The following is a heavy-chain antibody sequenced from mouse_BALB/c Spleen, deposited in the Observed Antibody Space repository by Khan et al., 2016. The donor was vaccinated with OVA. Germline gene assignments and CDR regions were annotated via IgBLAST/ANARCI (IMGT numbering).Heavy chain of an antibody. V-gene: IGHV9-3-1*01. CDR2: INTYTGEP. D-gene: IGHD2-10*01. CDR1: GHTFTNYG. Sequence: QIQLVQSGPELKKPGETVKISCKASGHTFTNYGMNWVKQAPGKGLKWMGWINTYTGEPTYADDFNGRFAFSLETSANTAYLQIINLKNEDTATYFWARPPYFSYAMDNWGQGTSVTVSS. J-gene: IGHJ4*01. CDR3: ARPPYFSYAMDN.